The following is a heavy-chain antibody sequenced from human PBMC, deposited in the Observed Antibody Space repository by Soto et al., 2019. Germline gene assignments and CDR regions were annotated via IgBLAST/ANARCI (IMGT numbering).Heavy chain of an antibody. D-gene: IGHD6-13*01. CDR2: ISSSGTTI. J-gene: IGHJ4*02. CDR1: EFTFSSYE. CDR3: VRSGGAAAGPGDY. V-gene: IGHV3-48*03. Sequence: EVQLVESGGGLVQPGGSLRLSCVASEFTFSSYEMNWVRQAPGKGLEWVSYISSSGTTIYYTDSVKGRFTISRDNAKKSLYLQMNSLRAEDTAVYYCVRSGGAAAGPGDYWGQGTLVTVSS.